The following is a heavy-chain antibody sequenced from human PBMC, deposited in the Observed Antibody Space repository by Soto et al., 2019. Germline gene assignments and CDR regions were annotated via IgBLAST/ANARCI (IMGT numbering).Heavy chain of an antibody. CDR1: GGSFSGYY. J-gene: IGHJ5*02. CDR2: INHSGST. V-gene: IGHV4-34*01. CDR3: ARVGTYYDFWSGYYRSNWFDP. Sequence: SETLSLTCAVYGGSFSGYYWSWIRQPPGKGLEWIGEINHSGSTNYNPSLKSRVTISVDTSKNQFSLKLSSVTAADTAVYYCARVGTYYDFWSGYYRSNWFDPWGQGTLVTVSS. D-gene: IGHD3-3*01.